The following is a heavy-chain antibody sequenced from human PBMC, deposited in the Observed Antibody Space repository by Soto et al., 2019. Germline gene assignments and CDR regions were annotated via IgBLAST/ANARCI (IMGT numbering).Heavy chain of an antibody. CDR3: ARGDSSDYYYYYMDV. D-gene: IGHD3-16*01. CDR1: GFTFSNYG. CDR2: IKSDGSST. Sequence: PGGSLRLSCAASGFTFSNYGMHWVRQAPGKGLVWVSRIKSDGSSTSYADSVKGRFTISRDNAKNTLHLQMNSLRAEDTAVYYCARGDSSDYYYYYMDVWGKGTTVTVSS. J-gene: IGHJ6*03. V-gene: IGHV3-74*01.